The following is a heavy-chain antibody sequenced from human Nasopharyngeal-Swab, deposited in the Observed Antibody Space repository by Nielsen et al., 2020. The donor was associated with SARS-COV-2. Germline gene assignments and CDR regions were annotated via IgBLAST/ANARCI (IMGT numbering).Heavy chain of an antibody. J-gene: IGHJ6*03. CDR2: ISSNGGST. D-gene: IGHD6-13*01. CDR3: VKGSSSWYSDYYYMDV. V-gene: IGHV3-64D*06. CDR1: GLTFSSYA. Sequence: GESLKISCSASGLTFSSYAMHWVRQAPGEGLEYVSAISSNGGSTYYADSVKGRFTISRDNSKNTLYLQMSSLRAEDTAVYYCVKGSSSWYSDYYYMDVWGKGTTVTVSS.